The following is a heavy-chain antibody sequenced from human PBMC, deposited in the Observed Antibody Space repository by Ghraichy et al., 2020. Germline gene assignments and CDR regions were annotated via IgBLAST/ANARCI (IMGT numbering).Heavy chain of an antibody. CDR3: TKEVSSFDY. V-gene: IGHV3-23*01. J-gene: IGHJ4*02. CDR1: GFTFSNHA. Sequence: GESLNISCAASGFTFSNHAMNWVRQAPGKGLEWVSAISDSGGNTYYADSVKGRFTISRDNSKNTLYLQMNSLRAEESAVYYCTKEVSSFDYWGQGTLVTVSS. CDR2: ISDSGGNT.